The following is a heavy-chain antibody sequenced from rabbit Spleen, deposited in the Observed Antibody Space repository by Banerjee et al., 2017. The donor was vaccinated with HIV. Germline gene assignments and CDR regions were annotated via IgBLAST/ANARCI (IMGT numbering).Heavy chain of an antibody. J-gene: IGHJ2*01. CDR1: GFSFSNSYY. Sequence: QEQLVESGGGLVKPGASLTLTCTASGFSFSNSYYMCWVRQAPGKGLEWIGCIYAGSSGNTYYASWAKGRFTISRTSSTTVTLQMTSLTAADTATYFCARATNGDGTISLWGQGTLVTVS. CDR3: ARATNGDGTISL. D-gene: IGHD2-1*01. CDR2: IYAGSSGNT. V-gene: IGHV1S45*01.